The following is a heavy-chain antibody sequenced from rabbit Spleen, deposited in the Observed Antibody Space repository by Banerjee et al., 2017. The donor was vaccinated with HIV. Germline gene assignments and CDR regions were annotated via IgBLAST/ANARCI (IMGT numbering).Heavy chain of an antibody. CDR2: IAGSSSGFA. Sequence: QEQLEESGGDLVQPEGSLTLTCTASGFSFSGSYYLCWVRQAPGKGLEWISCIAGSSSGFAYAAAWATDRFSCSKTSSTTVTLQMTSLTVADTAAYFCARDAGSSFSSYGLGLWGPGTLVTVS. V-gene: IGHV1S45*01. J-gene: IGHJ6*01. CDR3: ARDAGSSFSSYGLGL. D-gene: IGHD8-1*01. CDR1: GFSFSGSYY.